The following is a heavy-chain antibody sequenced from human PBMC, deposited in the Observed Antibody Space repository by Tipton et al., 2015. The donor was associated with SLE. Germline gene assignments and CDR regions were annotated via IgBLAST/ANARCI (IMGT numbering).Heavy chain of an antibody. Sequence: GLVKPSETLSLTCTVSGGSISRYYWSWIRQPPGRGLEWIGYMHYRGDTNYNPSLKSRVTISVDTSKIHFSLNLSSVTAADTAVYYCARPDLIWGQGTLVTVSS. CDR3: ARPDLI. CDR1: GGSISRYY. D-gene: IGHD2-8*01. CDR2: MHYRGDT. V-gene: IGHV4-59*08. J-gene: IGHJ4*02.